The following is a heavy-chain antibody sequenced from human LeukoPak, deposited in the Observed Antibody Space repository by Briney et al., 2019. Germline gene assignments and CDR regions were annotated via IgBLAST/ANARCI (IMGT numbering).Heavy chain of an antibody. CDR2: ISGSGGST. V-gene: IGHV3-23*01. J-gene: IGHJ4*02. CDR3: AKDGNSYYYDSSGYYPYFDY. D-gene: IGHD3-22*01. Sequence: GGSLRLSCAASGFTFSKYAMSWVRQAPGKGLEWVSAISGSGGSTYYADSVKGRFTISRDNSKNTLYLQMNSLRAEDTAVYYCAKDGNSYYYDSSGYYPYFDYWGQGTLVTVSS. CDR1: GFTFSKYA.